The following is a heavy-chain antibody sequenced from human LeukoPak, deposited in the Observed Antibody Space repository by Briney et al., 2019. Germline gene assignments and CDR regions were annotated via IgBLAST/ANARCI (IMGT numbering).Heavy chain of an antibody. Sequence: PGGSLRLSCAASGFTVSSNYMSWVRQAPGKGLEWVAFIRYDGSNKYYADSVKGRFTISRDNSKNTLYLQMNSLRAEDTAVYYCARVVTRIKGVIITRGYYYYMDVWGKGTTVTISS. CDR2: IRYDGSNK. J-gene: IGHJ6*03. CDR1: GFTVSSNY. V-gene: IGHV3-30*02. D-gene: IGHD3-10*01. CDR3: ARVVTRIKGVIITRGYYYYMDV.